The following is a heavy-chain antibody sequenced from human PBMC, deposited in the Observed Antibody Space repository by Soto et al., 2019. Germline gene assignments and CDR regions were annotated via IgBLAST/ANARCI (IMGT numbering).Heavy chain of an antibody. J-gene: IGHJ4*02. CDR2: ISYDGSNK. CDR1: GFTFSSYA. D-gene: IGHD2-15*01. Sequence: QVQLVESGGGVVQPGRSLRLSCAASGFTFSSYALHWVRQAPGRGLAWVAVISYDGSNKYYEDSVKGRLTISRDNSKNTLYLQMNSLRAEDTAVYYCARDVGIVVVVAIDYWGQGTLVTVSS. CDR3: ARDVGIVVVVAIDY. V-gene: IGHV3-30-3*01.